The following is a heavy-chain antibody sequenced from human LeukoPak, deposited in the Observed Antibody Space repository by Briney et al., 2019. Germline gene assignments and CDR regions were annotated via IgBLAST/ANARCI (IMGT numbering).Heavy chain of an antibody. Sequence: GRSLRLSCAASGFTFSSYGMHWVRQAPGKGLKWVAVISYDGSNKYYADSVKGRFTISRDNSKNTLYLQMNSLRAEDTAVYYCANTLLWFGESPRTYYYYGMDVWGQGTTVTVSS. V-gene: IGHV3-30*18. CDR1: GFTFSSYG. CDR2: ISYDGSNK. J-gene: IGHJ6*02. D-gene: IGHD3-10*01. CDR3: ANTLLWFGESPRTYYYYGMDV.